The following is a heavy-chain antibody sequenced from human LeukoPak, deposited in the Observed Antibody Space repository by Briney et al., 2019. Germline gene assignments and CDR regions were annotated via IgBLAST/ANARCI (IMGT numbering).Heavy chain of an antibody. J-gene: IGHJ4*02. D-gene: IGHD6-13*01. Sequence: SETLSLTCTVPGGSISSYYWSSIRQPPGKGLEWIGYIYYSGSTNYNPSLKSRVTISVDTSKNQFSLKLSSVTAADTAVYYCARVLSSSPKAGDYWGQGTLVTVSS. CDR1: GGSISSYY. V-gene: IGHV4-59*01. CDR2: IYYSGST. CDR3: ARVLSSSPKAGDY.